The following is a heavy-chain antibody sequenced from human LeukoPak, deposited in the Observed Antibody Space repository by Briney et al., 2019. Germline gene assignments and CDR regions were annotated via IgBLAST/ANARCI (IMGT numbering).Heavy chain of an antibody. D-gene: IGHD3-9*01. CDR3: AKGCTLFWLKDAFDV. V-gene: IGHV3-30*18. CDR1: GFSFSSYG. J-gene: IGHJ3*01. Sequence: PGESLRLSCAASGFSFSSYGMHWVRQAPGKGLGGVAIISYDGSDKYYADSEKGRFTISRDNSKNTLYLQMNSLRAEDTDVYYCAKGCTLFWLKDAFDVWGQGTMVTVSS. CDR2: ISYDGSDK.